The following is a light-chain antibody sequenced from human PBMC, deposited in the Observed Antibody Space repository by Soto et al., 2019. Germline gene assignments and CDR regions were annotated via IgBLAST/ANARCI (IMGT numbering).Light chain of an antibody. Sequence: DIHITQSPSTLSASVGDRVTITCRASQSISSWLAWYQQKPGKAPKLLIYDASNLESGVPSRFRGSRSGTEFTLTVSSLQPEDFATYYCLQDHDDSWTFGQGTKVDIK. CDR1: QSISSW. CDR2: DAS. J-gene: IGKJ1*01. V-gene: IGKV1-5*01. CDR3: LQDHDDSWT.